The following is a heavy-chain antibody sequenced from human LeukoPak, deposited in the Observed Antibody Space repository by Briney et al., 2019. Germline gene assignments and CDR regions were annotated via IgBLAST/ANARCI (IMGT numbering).Heavy chain of an antibody. D-gene: IGHD5-12*01. CDR2: INHSGST. CDR1: GFTFSSYG. V-gene: IGHV4-34*01. Sequence: PGGSLRLSCAASGFTFSSYGMHWVRQPPGKGLEWIGEINHSGSTNYNPSLKSRVTISVDTSKNQFSLKLSSVTAADTAVYYCARGSNGYSGYDHFDYWGQGALVTVSS. CDR3: ARGSNGYSGYDHFDY. J-gene: IGHJ4*02.